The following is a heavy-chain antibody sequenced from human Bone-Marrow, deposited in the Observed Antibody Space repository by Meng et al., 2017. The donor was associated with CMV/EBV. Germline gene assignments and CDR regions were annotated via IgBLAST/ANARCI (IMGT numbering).Heavy chain of an antibody. CDR2: IYYSGST. J-gene: IGHJ4*02. D-gene: IGHD5-18*01. CDR1: GGSISSGDYY. CDR3: ARDAGGGYSYGYGFFGY. Sequence: SETLSLTCTVSGGSISSGDYYWSWIRQPPGKGLEWIGYIYYSGSTYYNPSLKSRVTISVDTSKNQFSLKLSSVTAADTAVYYCARDAGGGYSYGYGFFGYWGQGTLVPVSS. V-gene: IGHV4-30-4*08.